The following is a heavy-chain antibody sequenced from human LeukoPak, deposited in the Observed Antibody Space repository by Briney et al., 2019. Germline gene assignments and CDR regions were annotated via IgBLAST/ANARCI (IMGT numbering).Heavy chain of an antibody. D-gene: IGHD4-17*01. CDR2: ITIAGDT. V-gene: IGHV3-13*01. CDR3: ARTTVTTGPYWYFDL. Sequence: GGSLRLSCAASGFTFSRYDMHWVRQAAGKGLEWVSAITIAGDTYYPGSVKGRFTISRDNAKNSLYLQMNSLRAGDTAVYYCARTTVTTGPYWYFDLWGRGPLVTVSS. CDR1: GFTFSRYD. J-gene: IGHJ2*01.